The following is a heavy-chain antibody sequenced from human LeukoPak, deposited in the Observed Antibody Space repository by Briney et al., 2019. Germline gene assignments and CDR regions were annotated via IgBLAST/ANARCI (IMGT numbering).Heavy chain of an antibody. CDR2: IIPILGIA. CDR3: ARALARRVRGVIGNY. CDR1: GGTFSSYA. V-gene: IGHV1-69*04. J-gene: IGHJ4*02. D-gene: IGHD3-10*01. Sequence: GASVKVSCKASGGTFSSYAISWVRQAPGQGLEWMGRIIPILGIANYAQKFQGRVTITADKSTSTAYMELSSLRSEDTAVYYCARALARRVRGVIGNYWGQGTLVTVSS.